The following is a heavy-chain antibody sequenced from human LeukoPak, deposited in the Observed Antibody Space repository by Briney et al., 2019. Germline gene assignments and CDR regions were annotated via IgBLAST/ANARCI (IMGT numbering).Heavy chain of an antibody. V-gene: IGHV4-59*01. CDR2: IYYTGST. Sequence: SETLSLTCTVSGGSISSYYWSWIRQPPGKGLEWNGYIYYTGSTNYNPSLKSRVTISVDTSKNQFSLKLSSVTAADTAVYYCTRGRPYYDSSDYYYPLFDYWGQGTLVTVSS. J-gene: IGHJ4*02. CDR3: TRGRPYYDSSDYYYPLFDY. D-gene: IGHD3-22*01. CDR1: GGSISSYY.